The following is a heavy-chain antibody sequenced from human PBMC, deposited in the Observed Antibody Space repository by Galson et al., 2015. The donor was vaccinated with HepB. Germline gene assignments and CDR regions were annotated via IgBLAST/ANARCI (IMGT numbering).Heavy chain of an antibody. CDR3: ARDLHDSAHFDFWGGYYGKDY. V-gene: IGHV3-30-3*01. D-gene: IGHD3-3*01. Sequence: SLRLSCAASGFTFSSYAMHWVRQAPGKGLEWVAIISSDGSIKYYADSVKGRFTISRDISKNTLSLQMNSLRAEDTAVYYCARDLHDSAHFDFWGGYYGKDYWGQGTLVTVSS. CDR1: GFTFSSYA. J-gene: IGHJ4*02. CDR2: ISSDGSIK.